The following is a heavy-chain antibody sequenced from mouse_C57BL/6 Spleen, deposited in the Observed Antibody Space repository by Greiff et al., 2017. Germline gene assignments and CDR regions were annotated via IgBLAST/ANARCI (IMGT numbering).Heavy chain of an antibody. CDR2: ILPGSGST. J-gene: IGHJ2*01. D-gene: IGHD2-1*01. CDR3: ARSTGDY. Sequence: QVQLQQSGAELMKPGASVKLSCKATGYTFTGYWIEWVKQRPGHGLEWIGEILPGSGSTNYNAKFKGKATFTADTSSNTAYMQLSSLATEDSASYCCARSTGDYWGQGTTLTVSS. V-gene: IGHV1-9*01. CDR1: GYTFTGYW.